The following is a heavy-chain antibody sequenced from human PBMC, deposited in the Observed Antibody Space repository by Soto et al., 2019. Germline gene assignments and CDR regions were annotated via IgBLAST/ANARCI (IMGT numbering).Heavy chain of an antibody. CDR1: GFTVSSNY. V-gene: IGHV3-66*01. D-gene: IGHD2-2*02. CDR3: AGRSAIAPRY. Sequence: EVQLVESGGGLVQPGGSLRLSCAASGFTVSSNYMSWVRQAPGKGLEWVSVIYSGGGTFYADSVKGRFTISRDNSKITLYLQMNSLRAEDTAVYYCAGRSAIAPRYWGQGTLVTVSS. CDR2: IYSGGGT. J-gene: IGHJ4*02.